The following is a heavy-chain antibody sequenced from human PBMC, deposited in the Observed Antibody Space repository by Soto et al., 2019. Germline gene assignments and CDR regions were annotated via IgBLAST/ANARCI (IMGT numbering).Heavy chain of an antibody. CDR3: ARATPDFDWLLN. V-gene: IGHV4-59*12. CDR1: GGSISSYY. J-gene: IGHJ4*02. Sequence: PSETLSLTCTVSGGSISSYYWSWIRQPPGKGLEWIGYIHFSGSTNSNPSLKSRGTISVDTSKNQLSLKLSSVTAADTALYCCARATPDFDWLLNWGQATLVTVSS. D-gene: IGHD3-9*01. CDR2: IHFSGST.